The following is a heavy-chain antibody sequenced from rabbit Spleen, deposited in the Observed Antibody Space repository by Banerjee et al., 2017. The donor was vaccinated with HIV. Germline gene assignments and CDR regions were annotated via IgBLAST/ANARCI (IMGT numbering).Heavy chain of an antibody. Sequence: QSLEESGGDLVKPGASLTLTCTASEFSFSNNAMCWVRQAPGKGLEWIACIYTGSNITYYASWAKGRFTISKTSSTTVTLQMTSLTAADTATYFCARWATTDGYFDLWGPGTLVTVS. J-gene: IGHJ4*01. V-gene: IGHV1S40*01. CDR1: EFSFSNNA. CDR3: ARWATTDGYFDL. CDR2: IYTGSNIT. D-gene: IGHD1-1*01.